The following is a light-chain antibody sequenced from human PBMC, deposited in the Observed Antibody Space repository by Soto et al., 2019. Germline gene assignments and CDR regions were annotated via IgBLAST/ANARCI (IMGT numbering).Light chain of an antibody. CDR1: SSDVGGYNY. CDR2: EVS. V-gene: IGLV2-14*01. Sequence: QSALTQPASVSGSPGQSITISCTGTSSDVGGYNYVSWYQHHPGKAPKLMIYEVSNRPSGVSNRFSGSKSGNTASLTISGLQAEDEADYYCSSYRTGSTWVFGGGTQLTVL. J-gene: IGLJ3*02. CDR3: SSYRTGSTWV.